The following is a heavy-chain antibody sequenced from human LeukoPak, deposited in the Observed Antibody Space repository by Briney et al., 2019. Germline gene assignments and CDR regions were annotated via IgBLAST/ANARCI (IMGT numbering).Heavy chain of an antibody. CDR2: IYYSGST. CDR1: GGSISSSSYY. J-gene: IGHJ5*02. D-gene: IGHD3-3*01. Sequence: SETLSLTCTVSGGSISSSSYYWGWIRQPPGKGLEWIGSIYYSGSTYYNPSLKSRVTISVDTSKNQFSLKLSSVTAADTAVYYCARHGIDFWSGYRSHPNWFDPWGQGTLVTVSS. CDR3: ARHGIDFWSGYRSHPNWFDP. V-gene: IGHV4-39*01.